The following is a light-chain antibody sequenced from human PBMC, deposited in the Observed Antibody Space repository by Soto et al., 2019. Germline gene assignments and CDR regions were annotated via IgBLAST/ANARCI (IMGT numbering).Light chain of an antibody. Sequence: EIVLTQSPGTLSLSPGERATLSCRASQSVSGSYVAWYQQKPGQAPRLLIYGASGRATGIPDRFSGSGSGTDFTLTISRLEPEDLAVYYCHQYSSSPRTLGGGTKVDSK. V-gene: IGKV3-20*01. CDR2: GAS. J-gene: IGKJ4*01. CDR3: HQYSSSPRT. CDR1: QSVSGSY.